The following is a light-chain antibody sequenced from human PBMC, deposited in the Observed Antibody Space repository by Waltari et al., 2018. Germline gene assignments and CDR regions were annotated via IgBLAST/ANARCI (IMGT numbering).Light chain of an antibody. CDR2: DVN. Sequence: QSPLTQPASVSGSPGQSITISCTGTSSDSGGYDYVSWYQQHPGKAPKLMIYDVNRRPSGVSNRFSGSKSGNTASLTISGLQAEDEADYYCSSYRTVNTYIFGGGTQLTVL. CDR3: SSYRTVNTYI. CDR1: SSDSGGYDY. V-gene: IGLV2-14*03. J-gene: IGLJ2*01.